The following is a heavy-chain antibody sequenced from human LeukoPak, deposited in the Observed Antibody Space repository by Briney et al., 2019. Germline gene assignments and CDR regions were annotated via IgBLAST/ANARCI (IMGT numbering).Heavy chain of an antibody. CDR2: ITYDGSNK. J-gene: IGHJ5*02. D-gene: IGHD5-12*01. V-gene: IGHV3-30*04. CDR3: ARDGYSDYDFDH. CDR1: GFTFSSYD. Sequence: GRSLRLSCAASGFTFSSYDMHWVRQAPGKGLEWVAVITYDGSNKYYADSVKGRFTISRDNSKNTLFLQMNSLRAEDTGVYYCARDGYSDYDFDHWGQGTLVTVSS.